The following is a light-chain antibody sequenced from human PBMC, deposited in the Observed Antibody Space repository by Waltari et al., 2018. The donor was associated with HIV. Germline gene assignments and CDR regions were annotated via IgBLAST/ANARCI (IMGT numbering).Light chain of an antibody. CDR3: SSYTTRSTPDPNWV. Sequence: QSALTQPASVSGSPGQSLTIPCTGTSSDVGGSNYVSWYHQHPGKAPKPMIFEVSNRPSGVSNRFSGSKSVNTASLTISGLQAEDEADYYCSSYTTRSTPDPNWVFGGGTKLTVL. CDR1: SSDVGGSNY. CDR2: EVS. J-gene: IGLJ3*02. V-gene: IGLV2-14*01.